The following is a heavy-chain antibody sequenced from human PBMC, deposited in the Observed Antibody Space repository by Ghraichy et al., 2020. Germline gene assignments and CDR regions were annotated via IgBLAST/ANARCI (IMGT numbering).Heavy chain of an antibody. D-gene: IGHD2-15*01. CDR3: AKWTHCSGGSCKLYFDS. Sequence: GGSLRLSCAASGFTFSSYAMSWVRQAPGKGLEWVSSIIGSGGSTYYADSVKGRFTISRDNSKNTLYLQMNSLRAEDTAVYYCAKWTHCSGGSCKLYFDSWGQGTLVTVSS. V-gene: IGHV3-23*01. CDR1: GFTFSSYA. J-gene: IGHJ4*02. CDR2: IIGSGGST.